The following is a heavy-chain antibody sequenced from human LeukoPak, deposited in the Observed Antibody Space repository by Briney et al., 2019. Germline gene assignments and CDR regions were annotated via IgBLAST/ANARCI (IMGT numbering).Heavy chain of an antibody. D-gene: IGHD3-10*02. J-gene: IGHJ4*02. Sequence: PSETLSLTCTVSGGSISSYYWSWIRQPPGKGLEWIGYIYYSGSTNYNPSLKSRVTISVDTSKNQFSLKLSSVTAADTAVYYCARAVFGEYPFDYWGQGTLVTVSS. CDR2: IYYSGST. V-gene: IGHV4-59*01. CDR1: GGSISSYY. CDR3: ARAVFGEYPFDY.